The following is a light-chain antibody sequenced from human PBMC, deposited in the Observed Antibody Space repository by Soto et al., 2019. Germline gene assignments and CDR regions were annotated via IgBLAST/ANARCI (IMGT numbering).Light chain of an antibody. CDR2: DAS. CDR1: QSVSSC. CDR3: QQRTTWPRT. J-gene: IGKJ4*01. Sequence: DIVFPHYPPILSLSPAERARLSCRASQSVSSCLAWYQQKPGQAPRLLISDASNRATGIPARFSGSGSGTDFTLTISSLESEDFAVYYCQQRTTWPRTFGEGTNVEIK. V-gene: IGKV3-11*01.